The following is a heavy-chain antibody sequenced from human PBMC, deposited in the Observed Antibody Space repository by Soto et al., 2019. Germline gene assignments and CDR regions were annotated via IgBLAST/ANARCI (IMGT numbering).Heavy chain of an antibody. CDR3: ARSGDNYNLLDY. CDR2: SSNSGTFA. V-gene: IGHV3-11*06. CDR1: GFTFSDYY. Sequence: PGGSLRLSCAASGFTFSDYYMSWIRQAPGKGLELISYSSNSGTFARYADSVKGRFSISRDNAKNSLYLQIDSLRGEDTAIYYCARSGDNYNLLDYWGQGTPVTVSS. D-gene: IGHD1-1*01. J-gene: IGHJ4*02.